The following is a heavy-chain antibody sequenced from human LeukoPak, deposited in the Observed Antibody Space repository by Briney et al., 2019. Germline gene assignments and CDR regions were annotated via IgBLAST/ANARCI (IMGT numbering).Heavy chain of an antibody. D-gene: IGHD5-12*01. CDR2: IYSGGST. CDR1: GFTVSSNY. V-gene: IGHV3-53*01. Sequence: GGSLRLSCAASGFTVSSNYMSWVRQAPGKGLEWVSVIYSGGSTYYADSVKGRFTISRDNSKNTLFLQMNSLRAEDTAVYYCAKDRPTWPIDYWGQGTLVTVSS. CDR3: AKDRPTWPIDY. J-gene: IGHJ4*02.